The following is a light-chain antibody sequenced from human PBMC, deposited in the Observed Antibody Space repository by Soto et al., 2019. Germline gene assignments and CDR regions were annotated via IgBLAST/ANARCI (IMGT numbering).Light chain of an antibody. CDR2: RNH. V-gene: IGLV1-47*01. CDR3: ATWDDNLSGPSWV. J-gene: IGLJ3*02. Sequence: QSVLTQSPSASGTPGQRVTISCSASSSDFVSNSVSWYQHVPGTAPKLLIFRNHQRPSGVPDRFSGSKSGTSASLTISDLRSEDEADYYCATWDDNLSGPSWVFGGGTKLTVL. CDR1: SSDFVSNS.